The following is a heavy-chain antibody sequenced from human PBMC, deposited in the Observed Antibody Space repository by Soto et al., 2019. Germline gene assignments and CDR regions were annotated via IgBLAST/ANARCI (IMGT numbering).Heavy chain of an antibody. CDR2: INHSGST. J-gene: IGHJ4*02. V-gene: IGHV4-34*01. CDR3: TNYAFNGAPKPGAFDY. D-gene: IGHD3-3*01. Sequence: SETLSLTCAVYGGSFSGYYWSWIRQPPGKGLEWIGEINHSGSTNYNPSLKSRVTISVDTSKNQFSLKLSSVTAADTAVYYCTNYAFNGAPKPGAFDYWGQGTLVTVSS. CDR1: GGSFSGYY.